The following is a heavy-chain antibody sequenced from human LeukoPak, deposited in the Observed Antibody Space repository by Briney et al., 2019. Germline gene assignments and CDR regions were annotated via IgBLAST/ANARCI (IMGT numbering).Heavy chain of an antibody. D-gene: IGHD3-22*01. CDR1: GGSISSSNW. J-gene: IGHJ4*02. V-gene: IGHV4-4*02. CDR2: IYHSGST. CDR3: ASQVYDSSGYYSLYFDY. Sequence: SETLSLTCAVSGGSISSSNWWSWVRQPPGKGLEWIGEIYHSGSTNYNPSLKSRVTISVDKSKNQFSLKLSSVTAADTAVYYCASQVYDSSGYYSLYFDYWGQGTLVTVSS.